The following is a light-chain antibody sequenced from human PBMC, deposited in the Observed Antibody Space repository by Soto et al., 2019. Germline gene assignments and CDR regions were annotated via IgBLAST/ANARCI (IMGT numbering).Light chain of an antibody. Sequence: QSVLTQPPSASGTPGQRVTISCSGSSSNIGSNTVHWYQQLPGTAPKLLIFRNNQRPSGVPGRISGSKSGTSASLAISGLQSADEADYYCATWDDSLNVLLFGGGTQLTVL. V-gene: IGLV1-44*01. CDR3: ATWDDSLNVLL. CDR1: SSNIGSNT. J-gene: IGLJ2*01. CDR2: RNN.